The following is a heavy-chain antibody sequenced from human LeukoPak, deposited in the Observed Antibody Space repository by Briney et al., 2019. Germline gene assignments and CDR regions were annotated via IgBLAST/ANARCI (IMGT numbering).Heavy chain of an antibody. CDR3: CTMITYYDSSDY. Sequence: SETLSLTCTVSGGSISSSSYYWGWIRQPPGKGLEWIGSIYYSGSTYYNPSLKSRVTISVDTSKNQFSLKLSSVTAADTAVYYCCTMITYYDSSDYWGQGTLVTVSS. V-gene: IGHV4-39*01. CDR2: IYYSGST. J-gene: IGHJ4*02. CDR1: GGSISSSSYY. D-gene: IGHD3-22*01.